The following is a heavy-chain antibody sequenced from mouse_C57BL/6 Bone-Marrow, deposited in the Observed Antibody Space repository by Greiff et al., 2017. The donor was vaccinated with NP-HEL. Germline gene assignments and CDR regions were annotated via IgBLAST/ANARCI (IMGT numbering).Heavy chain of an antibody. V-gene: IGHV1-82*01. J-gene: IGHJ1*03. D-gene: IGHD2-4*01. CDR3: AREIWDHDGYYDV. CDR1: GYAFTSSW. CDR2: IYPGDGDT. Sequence: QVQLQQPGPELVKPGASVKISCKASGYAFTSSWMNWVKQRPGKGLEWIGRIYPGDGDTNYNGKFKGKATLTEDKSSSTAYMQLSGLTSEDSAVYFCAREIWDHDGYYDVWGTGTTITVSS.